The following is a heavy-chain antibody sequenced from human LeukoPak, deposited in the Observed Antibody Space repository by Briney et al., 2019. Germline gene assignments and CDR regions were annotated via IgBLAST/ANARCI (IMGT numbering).Heavy chain of an antibody. D-gene: IGHD2-15*01. CDR3: ARGGGRARFDI. CDR1: GFTFSSYW. Sequence: GGSLRLSCAASGFTFSSYWMHWGRQAPGKGLVWVSRINSDVSSTSYADSVKGRFTISRDNHKKPLYLQMNSLRAEDTAVYYCARGGGRARFDIWGQGTMVTVSS. V-gene: IGHV3-74*01. J-gene: IGHJ3*02. CDR2: INSDVSST.